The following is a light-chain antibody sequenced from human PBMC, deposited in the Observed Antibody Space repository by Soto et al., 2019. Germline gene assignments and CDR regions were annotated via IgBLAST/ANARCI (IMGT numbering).Light chain of an antibody. Sequence: QSVLTQPPSVSGAPGQRVTISCTGSSSNIGAHYDVHWYQQLPGTAPKLLIYGNSNRPSGVPDRFSGSKSGTSASLAITGLQAEDEADYYCSSYTSSSTVFGTGTKSPS. CDR3: SSYTSSSTV. J-gene: IGLJ1*01. CDR1: SSNIGAHYD. CDR2: GNS. V-gene: IGLV1-40*01.